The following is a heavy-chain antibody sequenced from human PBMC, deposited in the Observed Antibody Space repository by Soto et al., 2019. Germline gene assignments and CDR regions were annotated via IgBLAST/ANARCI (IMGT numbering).Heavy chain of an antibody. CDR2: VYWSDDK. CDR3: AHFRGRSGSSYDRPFNY. CDR1: GFSLSTSGVG. D-gene: IGHD6-13*01. V-gene: IGHV2-5*01. Sequence: QITLKEAGPTLVKPTQTLTLTCTFSGFSLSTSGVGVGWIRQPPGKALEWLALVYWSDDKRYSPSLNNRLTITKATPKNQVVLTMTNMDPADTATYFCAHFRGRSGSSYDRPFNYWGQGTLVTVSS. J-gene: IGHJ4*02.